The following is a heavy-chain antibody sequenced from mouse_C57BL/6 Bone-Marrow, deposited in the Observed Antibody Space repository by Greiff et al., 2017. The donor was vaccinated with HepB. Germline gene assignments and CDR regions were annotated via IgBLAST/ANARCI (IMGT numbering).Heavy chain of an antibody. D-gene: IGHD1-1*01. Sequence: ESGPGLVKPSQSLSLTCSVTGYSITSGYYWNWIRQFPGNKLEWMGYISYDGSNNYNPSLKNRISITRDTSKNQFFLKLNSVTTEDTATYYCARDRYYGSNYAMDYWGQGTSVTVSS. CDR2: ISYDGSN. CDR1: GYSITSGYY. J-gene: IGHJ4*01. CDR3: ARDRYYGSNYAMDY. V-gene: IGHV3-6*01.